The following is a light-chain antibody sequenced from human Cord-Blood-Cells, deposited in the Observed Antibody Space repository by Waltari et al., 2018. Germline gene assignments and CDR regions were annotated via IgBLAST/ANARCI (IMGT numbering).Light chain of an antibody. CDR1: SSDVGSCNL. J-gene: IGLJ2*01. Sequence: QSALTPPAPVSGSPGQAITISRTGTSSDVGSCNLSSWYQQHPGHAPKLIIYEGSKRPSGVSNRFSGSKYGNTAYLTISGLQAEDEADYYCCSYAGSVVFGGRTKLTVL. CDR3: CSYAGSVV. CDR2: EGS. V-gene: IGLV2-23*01.